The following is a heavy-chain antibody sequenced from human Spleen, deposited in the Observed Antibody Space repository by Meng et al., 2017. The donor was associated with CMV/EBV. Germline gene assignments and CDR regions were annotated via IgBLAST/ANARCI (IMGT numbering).Heavy chain of an antibody. CDR3: APTSEATATYYFAY. D-gene: IGHD2-15*01. V-gene: IGHV3-21*01. Sequence: EVQLVESGXXLGKPGGSLRLAWAASGFTFSTFSMNWVRQAPGKWLEWVSSINSGSTSIYYADSLKGRFTISRDNAKNSLYLQMNSLRAEDTAVYYCAPTSEATATYYFAYWGQGTLVTVSS. J-gene: IGHJ4*02. CDR1: GFTFSTFS. CDR2: INSGSTSI.